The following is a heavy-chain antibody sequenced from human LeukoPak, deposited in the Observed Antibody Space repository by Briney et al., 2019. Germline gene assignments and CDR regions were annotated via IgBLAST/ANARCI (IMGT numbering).Heavy chain of an antibody. D-gene: IGHD5-12*01. CDR3: AGGVATSFDY. V-gene: IGHV3-48*04. J-gene: IGHJ4*02. CDR2: ISFSNSTL. Sequence: PGGSLRLSRAASGFNVSYYSMNWVRQAPGKGLEWVSYISFSNSTLYYADSVRGRFTISRDNAKNSLSLQMNSLRAEDTAVYYCAGGVATSFDYWGQGILVTVSS. CDR1: GFNVSYYS.